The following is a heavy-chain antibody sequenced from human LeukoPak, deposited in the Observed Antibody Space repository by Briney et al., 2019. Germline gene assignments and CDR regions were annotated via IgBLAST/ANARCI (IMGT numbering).Heavy chain of an antibody. CDR3: ARDTASWLVSEYFDL. D-gene: IGHD6-19*01. CDR1: GFTFSSYA. J-gene: IGHJ2*01. V-gene: IGHV3-48*01. CDR2: ISSGSNTI. Sequence: GSLRLSCAASGFTFSSYAMSWVRQAPGKGLEWVSYISSGSNTIYYADSVKGRFTISRDNAKNSLHLQMSSLRAEDTAVYYCARDTASWLVSEYFDLWGRGTLVTVSS.